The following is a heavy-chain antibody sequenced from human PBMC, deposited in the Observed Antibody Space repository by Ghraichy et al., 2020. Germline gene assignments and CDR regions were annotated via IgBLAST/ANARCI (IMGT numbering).Heavy chain of an antibody. D-gene: IGHD6-13*01. J-gene: IGHJ6*03. Sequence: SLRLSCAASGFTFSSYAMHWVRQAPGKGLEWVAVISYDGSNKYYADSVKGRFTISRDNSKNTLYLQMNSLRAEDTAVYYCARVAAAGDYYYYYMDVWGKGTTVTVSS. CDR1: GFTFSSYA. CDR2: ISYDGSNK. V-gene: IGHV3-30*04. CDR3: ARVAAAGDYYYYYMDV.